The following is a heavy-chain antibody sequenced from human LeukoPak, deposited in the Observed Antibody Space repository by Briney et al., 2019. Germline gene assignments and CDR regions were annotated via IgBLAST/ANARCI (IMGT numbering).Heavy chain of an antibody. CDR3: AGSSSWPDRDY. V-gene: IGHV3-66*01. CDR2: IYSGGST. Sequence: GGSLRLSCAASGFTVSSNYMSWVRQAPGKGLEWVSVIYSGGSTYYADSVKGRFTISRDNSKNTLYLQMNSLRAEDTAVYYCAGSSSWPDRDYWGQGTLVTVSS. D-gene: IGHD6-13*01. CDR1: GFTVSSNY. J-gene: IGHJ4*02.